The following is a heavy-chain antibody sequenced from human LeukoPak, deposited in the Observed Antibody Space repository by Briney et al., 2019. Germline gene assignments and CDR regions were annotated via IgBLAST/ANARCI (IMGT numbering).Heavy chain of an antibody. J-gene: IGHJ4*02. D-gene: IGHD3-3*01. CDR3: AREGSTDFWSAYSVYYFDY. Sequence: GGSLRLSCAASGFTFSNYGMSWVRQAPGKGLEWVSSITSSAGSTYYVDSVKGRFTISRDNSKNTLYLQMNSLRAEDTAVYYCAREGSTDFWSAYSVYYFDYWGQGTLVTVSS. CDR2: ITSSAGST. V-gene: IGHV3-23*01. CDR1: GFTFSNYG.